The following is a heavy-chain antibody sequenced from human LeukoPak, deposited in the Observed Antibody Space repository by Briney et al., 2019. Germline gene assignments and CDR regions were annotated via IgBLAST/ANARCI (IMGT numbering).Heavy chain of an antibody. J-gene: IGHJ4*02. CDR1: GDSVTYYY. V-gene: IGHV4-59*08. CDR3: ARLDCVRDGSYNH. D-gene: IGHD2-15*01. Sequence: PSETLSLTCSVSGDSVTYYYWNGIRQPPGKRLEWIGYVSHDGTTNYTPSLRSRVIMAVDTAKNHISLRLTSVTAADTAVYYCARLDCVRDGSYNHWGQGALVTVSS. CDR2: VSHDGTT.